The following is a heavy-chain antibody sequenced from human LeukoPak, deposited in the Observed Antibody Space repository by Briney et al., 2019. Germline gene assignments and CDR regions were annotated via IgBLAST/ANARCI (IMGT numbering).Heavy chain of an antibody. D-gene: IGHD5-12*01. J-gene: IGHJ4*02. CDR2: ISAYNGNT. CDR1: GYTFTSYG. Sequence: ASVKVSCKASGYTFTSYGISWVRQAPGQGLEWMGWISAYNGNTNYAQKLQGRVTMTTDTSTSTAYMELRSLRSDDTAVYYCARDQQMQYSGYVSLCSGDYWGQGTLVTVSS. V-gene: IGHV1-18*01. CDR3: ARDQQMQYSGYVSLCSGDY.